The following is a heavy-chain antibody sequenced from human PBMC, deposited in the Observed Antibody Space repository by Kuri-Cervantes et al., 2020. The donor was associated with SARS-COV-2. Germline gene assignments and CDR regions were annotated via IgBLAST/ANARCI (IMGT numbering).Heavy chain of an antibody. J-gene: IGHJ4*02. CDR2: IYHSGST. CDR1: GYSISSGYY. V-gene: IGHV4-38-2*02. CDR3: ARETSTYSSSIDY. D-gene: IGHD6-6*01. Sequence: SETLSLTCTVSGYSISSGYYWGWIRQPPGKGLEWIGYIYHSGSTYYNPSLKSRVTISVDRSKNQLSLKLSSVTAADTAVYYCARETSTYSSSIDYWGQGTLVTVSS.